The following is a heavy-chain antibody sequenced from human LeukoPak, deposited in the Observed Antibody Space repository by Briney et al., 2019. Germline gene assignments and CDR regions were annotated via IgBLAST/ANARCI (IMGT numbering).Heavy chain of an antibody. D-gene: IGHD2-8*02. CDR2: IKSRLDGETI. CDR3: TAEYWGSLKY. J-gene: IGHJ4*02. V-gene: IGHV3-15*01. CDR1: AFNFNRAW. Sequence: RGSLRLSCAASAFNFNRAWMSWVRQAPGKGLEWVGRIKSRLDGETIEYAAPVKDRFIISRDDSKNMLYLQMNSLKTEDTAFYYCTAEYWGSLKYWGQGTLVTVSS.